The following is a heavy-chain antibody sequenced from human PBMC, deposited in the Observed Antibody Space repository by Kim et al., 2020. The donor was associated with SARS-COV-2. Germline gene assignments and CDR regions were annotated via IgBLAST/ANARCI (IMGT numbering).Heavy chain of an antibody. D-gene: IGHD3-10*01. CDR1: GFTFSSYA. V-gene: IGHV3-23*03. J-gene: IGHJ6*02. CDR2: IYSGGSST. Sequence: LSLTCAASGFTFSSYAMSWVRQAPGKGLEWVSVIYSGGSSTYYADSVKGRFTISRDNSKNTLYLQMNSLRAEDTAVYYCAKDKEPLFMVRGYGMDVWGQGTTVTVSS. CDR3: AKDKEPLFMVRGYGMDV.